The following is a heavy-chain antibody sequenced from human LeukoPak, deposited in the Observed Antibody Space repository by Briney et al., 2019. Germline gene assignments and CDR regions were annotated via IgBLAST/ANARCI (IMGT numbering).Heavy chain of an antibody. J-gene: IGHJ4*02. CDR1: GYTFTGYY. V-gene: IGHV1-2*02. CDR3: ATDRVAVAGDDY. Sequence: ASVKVSCKASGYTFTGYYMHWVRQAPGQGLEWMGWINPNSGGTNYAQKFQGRVTMTRDTSISTAYMELSRLRSDDTAVYYCATDRVAVAGDDYWGQGTLVTVSS. D-gene: IGHD6-19*01. CDR2: INPNSGGT.